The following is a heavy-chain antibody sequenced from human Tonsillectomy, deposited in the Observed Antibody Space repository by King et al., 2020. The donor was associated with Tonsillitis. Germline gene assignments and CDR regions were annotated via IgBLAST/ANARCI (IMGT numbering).Heavy chain of an antibody. V-gene: IGHV3-15*01. D-gene: IGHD3-22*01. J-gene: IGHJ5*02. CDR1: GFTFSYAW. Sequence: VQLVESGGGLVKPGGSLRLSCAASGFTFSYAWMSWVRQAPGKGLEWVGRIKSKTDGETTDYAAPVKGRFTISRDDSKNTLYLQMNSRKTEDTTVYFCTTDCGISRCYGWAWFATGGRGSLVTVSS. CDR3: TTDCGISRCYGWAWFAT. CDR2: IKSKTDGETT.